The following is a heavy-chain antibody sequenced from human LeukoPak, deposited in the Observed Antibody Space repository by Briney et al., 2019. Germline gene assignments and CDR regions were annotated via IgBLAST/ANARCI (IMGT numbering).Heavy chain of an antibody. CDR3: ARPHYYDSSGYPY. CDR1: GFTFSSYG. J-gene: IGHJ4*02. CDR2: INHSRST. Sequence: GSLRLSCAASGFTFSSYGMHWVRQAPGKGLEWIGEINHSRSTNYNPSLKSRVTISVDTSKNQFSLKLSSVTAADTAVYYCARPHYYDSSGYPYWGQGTLVTVSS. V-gene: IGHV4-34*01. D-gene: IGHD3-22*01.